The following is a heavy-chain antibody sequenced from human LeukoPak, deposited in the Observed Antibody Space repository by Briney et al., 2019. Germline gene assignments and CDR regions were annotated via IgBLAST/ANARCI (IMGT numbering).Heavy chain of an antibody. CDR3: AKNGDRGAYCSGGSCYPYYYYNMDV. Sequence: GGTLRLSCAASGFTFSSFGMSWVRQAPGKGLEWVSAISSTGGTAYYADSVKGRFTISRDNSKNTLYLQMNSLRAEDTAIYYCAKNGDRGAYCSGGSCYPYYYYNMDVWGKGTTVTISS. J-gene: IGHJ6*03. D-gene: IGHD2-15*01. CDR1: GFTFSSFG. V-gene: IGHV3-23*01. CDR2: ISSTGGTA.